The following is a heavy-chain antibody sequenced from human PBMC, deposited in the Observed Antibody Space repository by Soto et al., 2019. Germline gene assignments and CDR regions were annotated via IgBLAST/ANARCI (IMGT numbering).Heavy chain of an antibody. V-gene: IGHV4-59*01. CDR3: ARDSRAAAHYMDV. CDR2: IYYSGST. CDR1: GGSISSYY. Sequence: PSETLSLTCTVSGGSISSYYWSWIRQPPGKGLEWIGYIYYSGSTNYNPSLKSRVTISVDTSKNQFSLKLSSVTAADTAVYYCARDSRAAAHYMDVWGKGTTVTVSS. J-gene: IGHJ6*03. D-gene: IGHD6-13*01.